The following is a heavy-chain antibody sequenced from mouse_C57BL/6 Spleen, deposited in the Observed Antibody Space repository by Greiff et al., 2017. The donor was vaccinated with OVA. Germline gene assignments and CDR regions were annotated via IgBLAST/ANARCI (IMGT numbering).Heavy chain of an antibody. CDR1: GFSLTSYG. V-gene: IGHV2-2*01. CDR3: ARKRGIYDYDDYFDY. J-gene: IGHJ2*01. Sequence: VKLVESGPGLVQPSQSLSITCTVSGFSLTSYGVHWVRQSPGKGLEWLGVIWSGGSTDYNAAFISRLSISKDNSKSQVFFKMNSLQADDTAIYYCARKRGIYDYDDYFDYWGQGTTLTVSS. CDR2: IWSGGST. D-gene: IGHD2-4*01.